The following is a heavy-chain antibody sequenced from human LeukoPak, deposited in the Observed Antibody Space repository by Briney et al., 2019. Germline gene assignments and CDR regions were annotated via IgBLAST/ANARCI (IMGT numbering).Heavy chain of an antibody. J-gene: IGHJ4*02. CDR2: INPNSGGT. V-gene: IGHV1-2*02. CDR3: ARSSTVTYYFDY. CDR1: GYTSTGCY. D-gene: IGHD4-4*01. Sequence: ASVTVSCKASGYTSTGCYMHWVRQAPGQGLEWMGWINPNSGGTNYAQKFQGRVTMTRDTSISTAYMELSRLRSDDTAVYYCARSSTVTYYFDYWGQGTLVTVSS.